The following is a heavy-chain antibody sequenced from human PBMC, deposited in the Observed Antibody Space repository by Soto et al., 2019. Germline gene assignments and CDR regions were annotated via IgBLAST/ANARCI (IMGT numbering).Heavy chain of an antibody. CDR1: GGTFSSSG. CDR3: ARTKGPYYDSSGYYYETDY. V-gene: IGHV1-69*10. Sequence: SVKVSCKASGGTFSSSGISWVRQAPGQGLEWMGGLMPIFGLANYAQKFQGRVTITADKSTSTAYMELSSLRSEDTAVYYCARTKGPYYDSSGYYYETDYWGQGILVIVSS. J-gene: IGHJ4*02. D-gene: IGHD3-22*01. CDR2: LMPIFGLA.